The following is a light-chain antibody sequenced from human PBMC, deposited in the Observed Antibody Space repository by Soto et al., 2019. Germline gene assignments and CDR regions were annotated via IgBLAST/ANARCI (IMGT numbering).Light chain of an antibody. Sequence: IQMTHSPSSLSASVVYRLTRTFRASQSITTYLNWYQQKPGKAPKLLIYTASSLQRGVPSRFSGSGSGTDFTLTISSLQPEDFATYYCQQSDSTPYTFGQGTKVDI. J-gene: IGKJ2*01. CDR1: QSITTY. V-gene: IGKV1-39*01. CDR3: QQSDSTPYT. CDR2: TAS.